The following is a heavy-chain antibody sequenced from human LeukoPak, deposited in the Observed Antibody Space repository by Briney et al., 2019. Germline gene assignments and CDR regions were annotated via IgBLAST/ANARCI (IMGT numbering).Heavy chain of an antibody. D-gene: IGHD6-19*01. Sequence: GGSLRLSCAASGFTVSSNYMSWVRQAPGKGLEWVSVIYSGGSTYYADSVKGRFTISRDNSKNTLYLQMNSLRAEDTAVYYCARVKKQWLVKAYFDYWGQGTLVTVSS. J-gene: IGHJ4*02. CDR1: GFTVSSNY. V-gene: IGHV3-66*01. CDR3: ARVKKQWLVKAYFDY. CDR2: IYSGGST.